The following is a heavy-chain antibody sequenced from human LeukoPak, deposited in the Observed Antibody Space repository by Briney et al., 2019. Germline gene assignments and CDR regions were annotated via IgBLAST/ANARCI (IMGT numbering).Heavy chain of an antibody. CDR2: ITGSGDNT. J-gene: IGHJ2*01. CDR3: AKMQGYFDL. V-gene: IGHV3-23*01. CDR1: GFTFTSQG. Sequence: PGGSLRLSCAASGFTFTSQGMAWVRQAPAKGLEWVSAITGSGDNTYYADSVKGRFTISRNNSKNTLYLQMNSLSAEDTAVYYCAKMQGYFDLWGRGTLATVSS.